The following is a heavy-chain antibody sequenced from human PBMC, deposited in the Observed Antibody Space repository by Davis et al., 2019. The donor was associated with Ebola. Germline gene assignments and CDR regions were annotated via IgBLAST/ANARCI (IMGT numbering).Heavy chain of an antibody. D-gene: IGHD3-22*01. CDR1: GFTFSSYE. Sequence: GESLKISCAASGFTFSSYEMNWVRQAPGKGLEWVSYISSSGSTIYYADSVKGRFTISRDNAKNSLYLQMNSLRAEDTAVYYCARGGYYYDSSGSIALLNYWGQGTLVTVSS. CDR2: ISSSGSTI. J-gene: IGHJ4*02. V-gene: IGHV3-48*03. CDR3: ARGGYYYDSSGSIALLNY.